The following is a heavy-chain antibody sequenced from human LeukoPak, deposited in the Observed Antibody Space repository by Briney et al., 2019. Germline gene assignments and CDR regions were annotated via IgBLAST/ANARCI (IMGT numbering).Heavy chain of an antibody. CDR1: GFTFSHYS. CDR2: ISSSSSTI. J-gene: IGHJ4*02. Sequence: PGGSLRLSCAASGFTFSHYSINWVRQAPGKGLEWVSYISSSSSTIYYADSVKGRFTISRDNAKNPLYLQMNSLGAEDTAVYYCARGLYGSGKYYFDYWGQGTLVTVSS. D-gene: IGHD3-10*01. V-gene: IGHV3-48*01. CDR3: ARGLYGSGKYYFDY.